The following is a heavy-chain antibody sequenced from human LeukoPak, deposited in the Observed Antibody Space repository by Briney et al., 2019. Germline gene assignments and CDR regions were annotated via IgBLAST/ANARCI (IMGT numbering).Heavy chain of an antibody. V-gene: IGHV4-34*01. CDR2: MNTCGST. D-gene: IGHD3-22*01. CDR3: ARGLQDVTMRVVVMTAVSYYLDV. CDR1: GGYSSGYC. J-gene: IGHJ6*03. Sequence: PSETLSLTCGVYGGYSSGYCWTWIRKPQAQGLERIGVMNTCGSTSSNPSLKSRVPISVDTSNSQFSLKLSSVTAADTAVYYCARGLQDVTMRVVVMTAVSYYLDVGGKGTTVTVS.